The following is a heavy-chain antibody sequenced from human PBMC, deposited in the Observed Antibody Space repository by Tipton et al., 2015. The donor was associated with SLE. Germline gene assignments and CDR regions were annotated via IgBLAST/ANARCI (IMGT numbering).Heavy chain of an antibody. J-gene: IGHJ3*02. CDR3: ARDRGIAAAGTGDHDAFDI. CDR2: MNPNSGNT. V-gene: IGHV1-8*02. Sequence: QLVQSGAEVKKPGASVKVSCKASGYTFTSYDINWVRQATGQGLEWMGWMNPNSGNTGYAQKFQGRVTMTRNTSVSTAYMELSSLRSEDTAVYYCARDRGIAAAGTGDHDAFDIWGQGTMVTVSS. D-gene: IGHD6-13*01. CDR1: GYTFTSYD.